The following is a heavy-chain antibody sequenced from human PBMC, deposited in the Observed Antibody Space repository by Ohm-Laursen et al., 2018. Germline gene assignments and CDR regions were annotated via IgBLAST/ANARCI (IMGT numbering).Heavy chain of an antibody. CDR2: ISGSGGST. Sequence: SLRLSCAASGFTFSSYAMSWVRQAPGKGLEWVSAISGSGGSTYYADSVKGRFTISRDNSKNTLYLQMNSLRAEDTAVYYCARGTDHYDSSGYYGFDYWGQGTLVTVSS. J-gene: IGHJ4*02. V-gene: IGHV3-23*01. CDR3: ARGTDHYDSSGYYGFDY. CDR1: GFTFSSYA. D-gene: IGHD3-22*01.